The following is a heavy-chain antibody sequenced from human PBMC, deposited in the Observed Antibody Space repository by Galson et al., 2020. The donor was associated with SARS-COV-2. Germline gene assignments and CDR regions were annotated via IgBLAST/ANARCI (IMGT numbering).Heavy chain of an antibody. CDR1: GFTFSSYA. J-gene: IGHJ6*02. V-gene: IGHV3-23*01. CDR3: ARDSCSGGSCYSSNDHYYYGMDV. D-gene: IGHD2-15*01. CDR2: ISGSGGNI. Sequence: GESLKISCAASGFTFSSYAMSWVRQASGKGLEWVSAISGSGGNIYYAESVKGRFTISRDNSKNTLYLQMNSLRAEDTAVYYCARDSCSGGSCYSSNDHYYYGMDVWGQGTTVTVSS.